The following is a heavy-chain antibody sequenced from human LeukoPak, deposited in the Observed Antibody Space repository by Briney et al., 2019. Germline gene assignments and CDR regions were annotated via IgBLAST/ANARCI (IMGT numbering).Heavy chain of an antibody. CDR2: ISAYNGNT. CDR1: GYTFTSYG. V-gene: IGHV1-18*01. Sequence: ASVKVSCKASGYTFTSYGISWVREAPGQGHEWMGWISAYNGNTNYAQKLQGRVTITTDTSTSTAYMELRSLRSDDPAVYYWARAPGVICTSCDSFDSWGQGTLVTVSS. D-gene: IGHD2-2*02. CDR3: ARAPGVICTSCDSFDS. J-gene: IGHJ5*01.